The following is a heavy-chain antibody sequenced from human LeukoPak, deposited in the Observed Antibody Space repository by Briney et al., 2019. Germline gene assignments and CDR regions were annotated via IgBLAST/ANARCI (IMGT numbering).Heavy chain of an antibody. J-gene: IGHJ4*02. CDR3: AKALVDGSGSYYNDY. Sequence: GGSLRLSCAASGFTFSSYGMHWVRQAPGKGLEWVAVIWYDGSNEYYADSVKGRFTISRDNSKNTLYLQMNSLRAEDTAVYYCAKALVDGSGSYYNDYWGQGTLVTVSS. D-gene: IGHD3-10*01. CDR2: IWYDGSNE. V-gene: IGHV3-33*06. CDR1: GFTFSSYG.